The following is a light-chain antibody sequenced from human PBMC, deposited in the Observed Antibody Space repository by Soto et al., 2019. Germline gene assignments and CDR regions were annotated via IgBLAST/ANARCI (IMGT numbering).Light chain of an antibody. CDR3: QQRSDWPRT. V-gene: IGKV3-11*01. CDR1: ESFTSF. J-gene: IGKJ1*01. Sequence: EIVLTQSPATLSFSPGERATLSCRASESFTSFLAWYQQKPGQAPRLLIYDASNRATGISARFSGSGSGTDFTLTISGLEPEDFAVYYCQQRSDWPRTFGQGTKVESK. CDR2: DAS.